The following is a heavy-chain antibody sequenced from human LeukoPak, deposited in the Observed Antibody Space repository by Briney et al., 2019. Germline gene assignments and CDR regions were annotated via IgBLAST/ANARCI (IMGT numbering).Heavy chain of an antibody. CDR2: IYYSGST. J-gene: IGHJ6*02. D-gene: IGHD3-22*01. Sequence: SETLSLTCTVSGGSICSYYWSWIRQPPGKGLEWIGYIYYSGSTNYNPSLKSRVTISVDTSKNQFSLKLSSVTAADTAVYYCARHGYDSSGYYVDYYYYGMDVWGQGTTVTVSS. CDR3: ARHGYDSSGYYVDYYYYGMDV. CDR1: GGSICSYY. V-gene: IGHV4-59*08.